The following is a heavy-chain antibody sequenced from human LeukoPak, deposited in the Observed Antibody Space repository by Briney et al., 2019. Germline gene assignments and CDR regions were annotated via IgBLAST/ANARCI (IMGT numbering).Heavy chain of an antibody. V-gene: IGHV4-39*07. J-gene: IGHJ3*02. Sequence: SETLSLTCTVSGGSISSSSYYWGWIRQPPGKGLEWIGSIYYTRSTNYNPSLKSRVIISVDTSKNQFSLKLSSVTAADTAVYYCARYCSGGSCYSRVVAFDIWGQGTMVTVSS. CDR1: GGSISSSSYY. CDR3: ARYCSGGSCYSRVVAFDI. CDR2: IYYTRST. D-gene: IGHD2-15*01.